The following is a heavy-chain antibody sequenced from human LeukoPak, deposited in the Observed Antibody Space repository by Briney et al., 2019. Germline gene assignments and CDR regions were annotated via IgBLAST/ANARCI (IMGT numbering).Heavy chain of an antibody. CDR1: GYSFPSYG. Sequence: ASVTVSCTASGYSFPSYGISWVRQAPGQGPEWMGWISPYNDNTNYAQKLQGRATLTTDTSTSTAYMELRSLRSDDTAVYYCVRHFYGSGTYYHFDYWGQGTLVTVSS. CDR2: ISPYNDNT. J-gene: IGHJ4*02. CDR3: VRHFYGSGTYYHFDY. V-gene: IGHV1-18*01. D-gene: IGHD3-10*01.